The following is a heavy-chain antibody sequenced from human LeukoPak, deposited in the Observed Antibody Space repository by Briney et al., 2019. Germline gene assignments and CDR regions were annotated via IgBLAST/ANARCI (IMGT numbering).Heavy chain of an antibody. J-gene: IGHJ4*02. CDR3: AKWGYCSSTSCYDGPFDY. CDR1: GFTFSSYA. D-gene: IGHD2-2*01. V-gene: IGHV3-23*01. CDR2: ISGSGGST. Sequence: PGGSLTLSCAASGFTFSSYAMTWVRQAPGKGLEGVSAISGSGGSTYFADSVKGRFTISRDNSKNTLYLQMNSLRAEDTAVYYCAKWGYCSSTSCYDGPFDYWGQGTLVTVSS.